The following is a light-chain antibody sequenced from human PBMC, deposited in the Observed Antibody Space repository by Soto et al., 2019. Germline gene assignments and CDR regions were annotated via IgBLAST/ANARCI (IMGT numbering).Light chain of an antibody. CDR2: EVS. V-gene: IGLV2-14*01. CDR3: SSYTTSSTVYV. J-gene: IGLJ1*01. CDR1: SSDVGGYNY. Sequence: QSALTQPASVSGSPGQPITISCTGTSSDVGGYNYVSWYQHHPGKAPKLMIYEVSNRPSGVSNRFSGSKSGNTASLTISGLQAEDEADYYCSSYTTSSTVYVFGTGTKVTVL.